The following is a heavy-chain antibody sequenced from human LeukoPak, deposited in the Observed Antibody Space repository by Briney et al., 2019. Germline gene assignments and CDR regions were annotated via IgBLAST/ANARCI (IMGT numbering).Heavy chain of an antibody. CDR3: ARRWNYGRNYYIDV. Sequence: SETLSLTCAVYGGSFSNYYWNWIRQPPGKGLEWLGEINDNGRANYNPSLMSRVTVSVDTSKNQFSLRLTSVTANDTAVYYGARRWNYGRNYYIDVWGKGATVSVSS. CDR2: INDNGRA. V-gene: IGHV4-34*01. J-gene: IGHJ6*03. CDR1: GGSFSNYY. D-gene: IGHD1-7*01.